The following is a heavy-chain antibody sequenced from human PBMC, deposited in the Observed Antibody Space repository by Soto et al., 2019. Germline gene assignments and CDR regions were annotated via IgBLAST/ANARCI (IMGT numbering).Heavy chain of an antibody. CDR2: IYYSGST. V-gene: IGHV4-59*08. CDR1: GGSISSYY. D-gene: IGHD6-19*01. J-gene: IGHJ5*02. CDR3: ARHRWLDRFDP. Sequence: SETLSLTCTVSGGSISSYYWSWIRQPPGKGLEWIGYIYYSGSTNYNPSLKSRVTISVDTSKNQFSLKLSSVTAADTAVYYCARHRWLDRFDPWGQGTLVTVSS.